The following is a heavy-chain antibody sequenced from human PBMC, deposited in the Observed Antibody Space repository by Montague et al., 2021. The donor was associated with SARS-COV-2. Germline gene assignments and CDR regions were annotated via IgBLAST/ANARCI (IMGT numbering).Heavy chain of an antibody. CDR3: ARNMAY. V-gene: IGHV4-61*01. J-gene: IGHJ4*02. Sequence: SETLSLTCTVSGVSVSNPYYHWSWIRQPPGKGLEWIGYMYETGNMIYNPSLRSRVSISADTSKSQFSLRLTSVTAADSARCYCARNMAYWGQGVLVTV. CDR2: MYETGNM. CDR1: GVSVSNPYYH. D-gene: IGHD2/OR15-2a*01.